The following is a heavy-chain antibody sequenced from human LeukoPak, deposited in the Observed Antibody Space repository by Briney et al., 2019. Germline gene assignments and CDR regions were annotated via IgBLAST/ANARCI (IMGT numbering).Heavy chain of an antibody. V-gene: IGHV4-30-4*01. D-gene: IGHD3-10*01. Sequence: PSETPSLTCSVSGGSISSGDYYWSWIRQPPGKGLEWIGHIYYSGSTHHNPSLKSRVTISVDTSKNQFSLKLSSVTATDTAVYYCARSLLSAGSGSYGFDPWGQGTLVTVSS. J-gene: IGHJ5*02. CDR2: IYYSGST. CDR3: ARSLLSAGSGSYGFDP. CDR1: GGSISSGDYY.